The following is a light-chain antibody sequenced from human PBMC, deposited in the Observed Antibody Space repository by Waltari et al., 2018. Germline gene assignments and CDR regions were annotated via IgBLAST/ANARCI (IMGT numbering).Light chain of an antibody. CDR2: KIS. J-gene: IGKJ2*01. V-gene: IGKV2-30*02. CDR3: MQTTHWPRT. Sequence: DVVMTQSPLSLSVTLEQPASISCKSSQSLVHSDGKTYLNWFHQRPGQSPRRLIYKISNRESGVPDRFSGSGSGTDFTLTINRVEAEDVGVYYSMQTTHWPRTFGQGTKLEIK. CDR1: QSLVHSDGKTY.